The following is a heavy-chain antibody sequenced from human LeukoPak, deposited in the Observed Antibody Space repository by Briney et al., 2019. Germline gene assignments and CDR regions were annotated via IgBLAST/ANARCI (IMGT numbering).Heavy chain of an antibody. J-gene: IGHJ4*02. D-gene: IGHD5-18*01. V-gene: IGHV3-74*01. CDR1: GFTFGSYW. CDR3: VRGGSGSSYGEFAY. CDR2: IHTDGSST. Sequence: GGSLILSCEASGFTFGSYWMHWIRQAPGKGLVWVSRIHTDGSSTNYADSVKGRFTISRDNAKNTLFLQMDSLSVEDTGVYYCVRGGSGSSYGEFAYWGQGTLVTVSS.